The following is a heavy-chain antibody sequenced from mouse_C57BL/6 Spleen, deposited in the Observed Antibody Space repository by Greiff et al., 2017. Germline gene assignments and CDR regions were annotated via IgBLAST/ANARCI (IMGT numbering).Heavy chain of an antibody. CDR1: GYAFSSYW. J-gene: IGHJ2*01. D-gene: IGHD2-13*01. V-gene: IGHV1-80*01. CDR3: ARAGLGHSYYFDY. CDR2: IYPGDGDT. Sequence: QVQLQQSGAELVKPGASVKISCKASGYAFSSYWMNWVKQRPGKGLEWIGQIYPGDGDTNYNGKFKGKATLTADKSSSTAYMQLSSLTSEDSAVYFCARAGLGHSYYFDYWGQGTTLTVSS.